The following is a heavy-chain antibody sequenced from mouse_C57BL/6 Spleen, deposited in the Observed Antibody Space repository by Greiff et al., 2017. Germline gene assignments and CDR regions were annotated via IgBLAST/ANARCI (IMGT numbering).Heavy chain of an antibody. Sequence: VQLQQSGPVLVKPGASVKMSCKASGYTFTDYYMNWVKQSHGKSLEWIGVINPYNGGTSYNQKFKGKATLTVDKSSSTAYMELNSLTSEDSAVYYCARRGAGHFDYWGQGTPLTVSS. CDR2: INPYNGGT. CDR3: ARRGAGHFDY. CDR1: GYTFTDYY. J-gene: IGHJ2*01. D-gene: IGHD3-3*01. V-gene: IGHV1-19*01.